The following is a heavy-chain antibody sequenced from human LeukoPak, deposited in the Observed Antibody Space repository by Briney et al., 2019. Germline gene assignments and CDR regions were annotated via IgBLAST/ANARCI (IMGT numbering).Heavy chain of an antibody. CDR2: IIPIFGTA. Sequence: GASVKVSCKASGGTFSSYAISWVRQAPGQGLEWMGGIIPIFGTANYAQKFQGRVTITADGSTSTAYMELSSLRSEDTAVYYCASRSVSGDWFDHWGQGTLVSVSS. CDR3: ASRSVSGDWFDH. J-gene: IGHJ5*01. CDR1: GGTFSSYA. V-gene: IGHV1-69*13. D-gene: IGHD7-27*01.